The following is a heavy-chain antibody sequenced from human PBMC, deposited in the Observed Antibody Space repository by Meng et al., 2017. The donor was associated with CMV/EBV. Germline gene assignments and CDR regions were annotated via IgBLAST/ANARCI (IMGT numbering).Heavy chain of an antibody. CDR1: GFTFSSYA. CDR3: AKDLISTYYYDSSGSY. Sequence: GESLKISCAASGFTFSSYAMSWVRQAPGKGLEWVSAISGSGGSTYYADSVKGRFTISRDNSKNTLYLQMNSLRAEDTAVYYCAKDLISTYYYDSSGSYWGQGTLVTAPQ. CDR2: ISGSGGST. J-gene: IGHJ4*02. V-gene: IGHV3-23*01. D-gene: IGHD3-22*01.